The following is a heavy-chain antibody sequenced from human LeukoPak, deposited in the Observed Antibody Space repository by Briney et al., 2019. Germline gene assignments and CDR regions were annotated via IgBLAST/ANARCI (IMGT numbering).Heavy chain of an antibody. CDR3: ARHPYCSSTSCFLDY. V-gene: IGHV4-39*01. J-gene: IGHJ4*02. D-gene: IGHD2-2*01. CDR2: IYYSGST. CDR1: GGSISSSSYY. Sequence: PSETLSLTCTVSGGSISSSSYYWGWIRQPPGKGLEWIGSIYYSGSTYYNPSLKSRVTISVDTSKNQFSLKLSSVTAADTAVYCCARHPYCSSTSCFLDYWGQGTLVTVSS.